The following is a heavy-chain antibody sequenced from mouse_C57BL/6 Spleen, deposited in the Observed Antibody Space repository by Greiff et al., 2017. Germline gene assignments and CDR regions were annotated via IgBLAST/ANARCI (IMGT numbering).Heavy chain of an antibody. D-gene: IGHD1-1*01. CDR2: IYPRSGNT. CDR3: ANNYCDGSSWFAY. CDR1: GYTFTSYG. J-gene: IGHJ3*01. Sequence: QVQLQQSGAELARPGASVKLSCKASGYTFTSYGISWVKQRTGQGLEWIGEIYPRSGNTYYNEKFKGKATLTADKSSSTAYMELSSLTSEDSAVYYCANNYCDGSSWFAYWGQGTLVTVSA. V-gene: IGHV1-81*01.